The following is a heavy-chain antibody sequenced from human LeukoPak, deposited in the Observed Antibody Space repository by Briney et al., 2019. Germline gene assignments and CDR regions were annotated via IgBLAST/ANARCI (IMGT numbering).Heavy chain of an antibody. D-gene: IGHD6-13*01. Sequence: GASVKVSCKASGYTFTGYYMHWVRQAPGQGLEWMGWINPNSGGTNYAQKFQGRVTMTRDTSISTAYMELSRLRSDDTAVYYCARCAAAGSYNWFDPWGQGTLVTVSS. CDR3: ARCAAAGSYNWFDP. V-gene: IGHV1-2*02. CDR2: INPNSGGT. J-gene: IGHJ5*02. CDR1: GYTFTGYY.